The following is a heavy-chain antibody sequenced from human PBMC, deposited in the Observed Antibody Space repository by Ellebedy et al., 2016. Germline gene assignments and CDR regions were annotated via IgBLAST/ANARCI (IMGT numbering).Heavy chain of an antibody. CDR1: GFTVSSNY. D-gene: IGHD3-22*01. CDR3: AKGTMIVVAGRFDY. J-gene: IGHJ4*02. CDR2: IYSGGST. Sequence: GESLKISCAASGFTVSSNYMSWVRQAPGKGLEWVSVIYSGGSTYYADSVKGRFTISRDNSKNTLYLQMNSLRAEDTALYYCAKGTMIVVAGRFDYWGQGTLVTVSS. V-gene: IGHV3-53*05.